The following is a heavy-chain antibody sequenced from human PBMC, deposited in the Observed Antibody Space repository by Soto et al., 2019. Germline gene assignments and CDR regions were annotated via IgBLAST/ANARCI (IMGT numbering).Heavy chain of an antibody. V-gene: IGHV3-48*01. J-gene: IGHJ4*02. CDR2: ISSGSGTI. CDR3: ARDASTLVSRYFGN. Sequence: PGGSLRLSCAASGFTFSSYTMNWVRQAPGKGLEWVSYISSGSGTIYYADSVKGRFTISRDNAKNSLYLQMNSLRAEDTAVYYCARDASTLVSRYFGNCGQPLLVIVSS. CDR1: GFTFSSYT. D-gene: IGHD2-2*01.